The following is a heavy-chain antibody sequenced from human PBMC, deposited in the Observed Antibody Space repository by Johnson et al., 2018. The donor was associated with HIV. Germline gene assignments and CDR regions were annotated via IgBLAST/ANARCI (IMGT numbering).Heavy chain of an antibody. J-gene: IGHJ3*02. V-gene: IGHV3-66*01. CDR3: ASKSLGIRAFDI. D-gene: IGHD7-27*01. CDR1: GFIFSNAW. CDR2: IYSGGST. Sequence: VQLVESGGGLVKREGSLRLSCAPSGFIFSNAWMSWVRKAPGKGLEWVSVIYSGGSTYYADSVKGRFTISRDNSKNTLYLQMNSLRAEDTAVYYCASKSLGIRAFDIWGQGTMVTVSS.